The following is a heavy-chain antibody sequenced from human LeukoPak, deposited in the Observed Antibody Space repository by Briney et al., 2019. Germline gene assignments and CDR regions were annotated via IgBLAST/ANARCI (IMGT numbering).Heavy chain of an antibody. CDR3: ARDGYVSGSHDY. Sequence: GGSLRLSCAASGFAFSSYWMTWVRQGPGKGLEWVANINLDGSEKYYGDSVKGRLTISRDNAKNSLYLQMNSLRAEDTAVYHCARDGYVSGSHDYWGQGTLVTVSS. J-gene: IGHJ4*02. V-gene: IGHV3-7*04. CDR2: INLDGSEK. CDR1: GFAFSSYW. D-gene: IGHD3-10*01.